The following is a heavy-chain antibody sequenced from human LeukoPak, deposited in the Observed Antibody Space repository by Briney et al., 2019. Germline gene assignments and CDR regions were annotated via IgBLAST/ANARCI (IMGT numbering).Heavy chain of an antibody. CDR1: GFTFSSYA. Sequence: GGSLRLSCAASGFTFSSYAMSWVRQAPGKGLEWVSAISGSGGSTYYADSVRGGFTISRDNSKNTLYLQMNSLRAEDTAVYYCAKDGGVPARSSSFPYYVDYWGQGTLVTVSS. D-gene: IGHD6-6*01. CDR3: AKDGGVPARSSSFPYYVDY. J-gene: IGHJ4*02. V-gene: IGHV3-23*01. CDR2: ISGSGGST.